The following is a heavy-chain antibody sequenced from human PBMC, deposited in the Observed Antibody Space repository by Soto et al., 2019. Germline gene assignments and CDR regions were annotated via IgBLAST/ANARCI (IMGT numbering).Heavy chain of an antibody. CDR2: ISYDGSNK. V-gene: IGHV3-30-3*01. Sequence: QVQLVESGGGVVQPGRSLRLSCAASGFTFSSYAMHWVRQAPGKGLEWVAVISYDGSNKYYADSVKGRFTISRDNSKNTLYLQMNSLRAEDTAVYYCARDRWGVGATVVYYSDYWGQGTLVTVSS. J-gene: IGHJ4*02. CDR1: GFTFSSYA. D-gene: IGHD1-26*01. CDR3: ARDRWGVGATVVYYSDY.